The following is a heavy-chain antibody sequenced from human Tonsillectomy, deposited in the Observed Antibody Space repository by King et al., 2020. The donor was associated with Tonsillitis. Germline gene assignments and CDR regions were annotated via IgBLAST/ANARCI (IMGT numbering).Heavy chain of an antibody. CDR3: ARLDTPSFYYYNYMDV. CDR1: GYSFTSCW. CDR2: IDPSDSYT. V-gene: IGHV5-10-1*03. D-gene: IGHD5-18*01. Sequence: VQLVESGAEVKKPGESLRISCKCSGYSFTSCWISWVRQMPGKGLEWMGRIDPSDSYTNYSPSFQGHVTISADKSISTAYLQCGSLKASDTPMYYCARLDTPSFYYYNYMDVWGKGTTVTVSS. J-gene: IGHJ6*03.